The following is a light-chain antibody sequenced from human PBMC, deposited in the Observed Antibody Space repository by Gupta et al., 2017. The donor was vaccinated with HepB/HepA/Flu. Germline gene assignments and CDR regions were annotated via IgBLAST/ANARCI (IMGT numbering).Light chain of an antibody. CDR3: QQYDRPGS. CDR1: QDIGNS. V-gene: IGKV1-5*03. Sequence: DLQLTQSPSTLSASVGDRVTVACRASQDIGNSLAWYQQKPGKAPKVLIYKASNLESGVPSRFSGSGNGTDLNLTISGLQPDDFATYYCQQYDRPGSFGQGTKVDIK. CDR2: KAS. J-gene: IGKJ2*04.